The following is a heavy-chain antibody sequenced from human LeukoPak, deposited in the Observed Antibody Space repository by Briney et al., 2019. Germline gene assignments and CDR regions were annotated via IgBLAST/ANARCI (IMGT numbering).Heavy chain of an antibody. D-gene: IGHD3-10*01. CDR2: IYYSGST. V-gene: IGHV4-39*07. CDR3: AREKLLWFGELVRPDAFDI. Sequence: NPSETLSLTCTVSGGSISSSSYYWGWIRQPPGKGLEWIGSIYYSGSTYYNPSLKSRVTISVDTSKNQFSLKLSSVTAADTAVYYCAREKLLWFGELVRPDAFDIWGQGTMVTVSS. J-gene: IGHJ3*02. CDR1: GGSISSSSYY.